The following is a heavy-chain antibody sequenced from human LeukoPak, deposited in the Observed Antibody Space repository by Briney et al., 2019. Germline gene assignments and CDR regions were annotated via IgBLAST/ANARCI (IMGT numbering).Heavy chain of an antibody. CDR3: ARRFDSGSFDY. D-gene: IGHD3-10*01. V-gene: IGHV5-51*01. J-gene: IGHJ4*02. CDR1: GYSFTSYW. CDR2: IYPDDSDT. Sequence: GESLKISCKGSGYSFTSYWIGWVRQMPGKGLEWMGIIYPDDSDTRDSPSFQGQVTMSADKSINTAYLQWSSLKASDTAMYYCARRFDSGSFDYWGQGTLVIVSS.